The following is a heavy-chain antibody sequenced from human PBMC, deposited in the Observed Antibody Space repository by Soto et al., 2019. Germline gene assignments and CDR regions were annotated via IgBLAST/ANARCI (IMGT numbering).Heavy chain of an antibody. CDR3: ARAKFIGSNSPSDK. V-gene: IGHV3-7*01. Sequence: GSLRLSCVTSVFTLSDYYISWVRQAPGKGLEWVGNIKGDGSNTHYVVSVRGRFTISRDNAENSLFLQMNRLRDEDTAVYFCARAKFIGSNSPSDKWGHGTLVTISS. CDR1: VFTLSDYY. CDR2: IKGDGSNT. J-gene: IGHJ4*01. D-gene: IGHD1-26*01.